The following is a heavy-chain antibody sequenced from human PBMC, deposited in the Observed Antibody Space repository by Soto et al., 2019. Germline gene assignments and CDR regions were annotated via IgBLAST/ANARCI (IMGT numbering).Heavy chain of an antibody. CDR1: GESVSTNSAT. CDR2: TYYRSKWYY. D-gene: IGHD6-19*01. V-gene: IGHV6-1*01. J-gene: IGHJ4*02. CDR3: ARGSYTSVWF. Sequence: SQTLSLTCAISGESVSTNSATWDWIRQSPSRGLEWLGRTYYRSKWYYDYAVSVKSRITINPDTSKNQFSLQLNSVTPEDTAVYYCARGSYTSVWFWGQGTLVTVSS.